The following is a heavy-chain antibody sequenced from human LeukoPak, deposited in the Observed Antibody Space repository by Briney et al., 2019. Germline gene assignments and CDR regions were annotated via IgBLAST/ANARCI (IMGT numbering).Heavy chain of an antibody. CDR3: ARVPLRITIFGVVILDY. CDR1: GFTFSSYA. CDR2: ISYDGSNK. J-gene: IGHJ4*02. Sequence: GGSLRLSCAASGFTFSSYAMHWVRQAPGKGLEWVAVISYDGSNKYYADSVKGRFTISRDNSKNTLYLQMNSLRVEDTAVYYCARVPLRITIFGVVILDYWGQGTLVTVSS. D-gene: IGHD3-3*01. V-gene: IGHV3-30-3*01.